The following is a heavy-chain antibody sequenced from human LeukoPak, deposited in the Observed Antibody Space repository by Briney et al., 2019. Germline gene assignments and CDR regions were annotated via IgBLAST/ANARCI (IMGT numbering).Heavy chain of an antibody. Sequence: ASVKGSSKASGYTFTSYGISWVRQAPVQGLEWMGWISAYNGNTNYAQKLQGRVTITTDTSTSTAYMELRSLRSDDTAVYYCARIRGVRVFFDYWGQGTLVTVSS. CDR2: ISAYNGNT. CDR3: ARIRGVRVFFDY. V-gene: IGHV1-18*01. J-gene: IGHJ4*02. CDR1: GYTFTSYG. D-gene: IGHD4/OR15-4a*01.